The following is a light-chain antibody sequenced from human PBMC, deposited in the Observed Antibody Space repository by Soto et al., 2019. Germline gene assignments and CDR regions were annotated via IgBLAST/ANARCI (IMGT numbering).Light chain of an antibody. CDR3: QQSYSTPLT. CDR1: QGIKND. CDR2: AVS. J-gene: IGKJ1*01. V-gene: IGKV1-39*01. Sequence: DLQMTQSPSSLSASIGARVTITCRASQGIKNDLAWYQQKPGKAPKRLIYAVSSLQSGVPSRFSGSGSETDFTLTLSSLQPEDGETYDGQQSYSTPLTFGQGTKVDIK.